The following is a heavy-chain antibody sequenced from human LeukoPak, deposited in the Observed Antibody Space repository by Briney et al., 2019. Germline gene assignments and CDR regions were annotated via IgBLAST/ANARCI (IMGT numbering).Heavy chain of an antibody. V-gene: IGHV4-59*01. Sequence: SETLSLTCTVSGGSISSYYWSWIRQPPGKGLEWIACISYSGSTKYNPSLKSRVTISVDTSKNQLSLKLSSVTAADTAVYYCAREPGFDSSGYLNWFDPWGQGTLVTVPS. CDR1: GGSISSYY. CDR3: AREPGFDSSGYLNWFDP. J-gene: IGHJ5*02. D-gene: IGHD3-22*01. CDR2: ISYSGST.